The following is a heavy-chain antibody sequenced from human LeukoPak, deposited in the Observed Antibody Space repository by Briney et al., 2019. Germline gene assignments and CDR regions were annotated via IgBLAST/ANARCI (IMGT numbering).Heavy chain of an antibody. CDR1: GFTFSDYY. V-gene: IGHV3-11*04. Sequence: PGGSLRLSCAASGFTFSDYYMSWIRQVPGKGLEWVSYISSSGNNIYYADSVKGRFTISRDNAKDSLYLQMNSLRAEDTAVYYCARDWAGGPHDYWGQGTLVTVSS. CDR2: ISSSGNNI. D-gene: IGHD3-10*01. J-gene: IGHJ4*02. CDR3: ARDWAGGPHDY.